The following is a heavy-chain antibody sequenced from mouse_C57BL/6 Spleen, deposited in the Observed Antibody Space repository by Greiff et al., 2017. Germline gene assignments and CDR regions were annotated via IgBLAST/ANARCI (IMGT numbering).Heavy chain of an antibody. D-gene: IGHD3-2*02. CDR1: GFTFSDYY. V-gene: IGHV5-12*01. J-gene: IGHJ4*01. Sequence: EVQLVESGGGLVQPGGSLKLSCAASGFTFSDYYMYWVRQTPEKRLEWVAYISNGGGSTYYPDTVKGRFTISRDNAKNTLYLQMSRLKSEDTAMYYCARLSSGYVDYWGQGTSVTVSS. CDR3: ARLSSGYVDY. CDR2: ISNGGGST.